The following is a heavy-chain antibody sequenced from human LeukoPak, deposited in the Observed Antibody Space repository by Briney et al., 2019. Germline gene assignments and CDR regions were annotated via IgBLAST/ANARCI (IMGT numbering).Heavy chain of an antibody. CDR1: GFTFSSYA. D-gene: IGHD6-19*01. Sequence: GGSLRLSCAASGFTFSSYAMHWVRQAPGKGLEWVAVISYDGSNKYYADSVKGRFTISRDNSKNTLYLQMNSLRAEDTAVYYCAKGPHSSGWYSFDYWGQGTLVTVSS. CDR3: AKGPHSSGWYSFDY. V-gene: IGHV3-30*04. J-gene: IGHJ4*02. CDR2: ISYDGSNK.